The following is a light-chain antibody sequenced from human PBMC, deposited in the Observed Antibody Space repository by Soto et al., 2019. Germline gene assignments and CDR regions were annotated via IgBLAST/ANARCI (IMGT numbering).Light chain of an antibody. CDR1: QSVGSSY. V-gene: IGKV3-20*01. CDR3: KQFGSSPLFT. Sequence: EIVLTQSTGTLSLSPGERATLSCRASQSVGSSYLAWYQQKPGQAPRLLIYGASSRATGIPDRFSGSGSGTDFTLTISRLEPEDFAVYYCKQFGSSPLFTFGPGTKVDVK. CDR2: GAS. J-gene: IGKJ3*01.